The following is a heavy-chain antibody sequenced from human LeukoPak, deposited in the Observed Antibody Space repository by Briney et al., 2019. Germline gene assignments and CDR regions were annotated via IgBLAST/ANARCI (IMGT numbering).Heavy chain of an antibody. CDR1: GFTFSISW. CDR3: ARGGVSGGFDY. J-gene: IGHJ4*02. D-gene: IGHD1-26*01. V-gene: IGHV3-7*03. CDR2: MNKDGSEK. Sequence: PGGSLRLSCATSGFTFSISWMTWVRQAPGKGLEWVAFMNKDGSEKNCVDSVQGRFTISRDDAKNSLFLQMNSLRAEDMAVYYCARGGVSGGFDYWGQGTLVTVSS.